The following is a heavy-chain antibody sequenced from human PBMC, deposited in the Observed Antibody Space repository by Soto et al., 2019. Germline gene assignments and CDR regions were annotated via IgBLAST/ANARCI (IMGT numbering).Heavy chain of an antibody. CDR3: TTEKGIVIVYYFDS. J-gene: IGHJ4*02. D-gene: IGHD1-26*01. CDR2: IKSKIAGGTT. CDR1: GFTFSNAW. V-gene: IGHV3-15*07. Sequence: PGGSLRLSCAASGFTFSNAWMNWVRQAPGKGLEWVGRIKSKIAGGTTDYAAPVKGRFTISRDDSTNTLYLQMNSLKTEDTAVYYCTTEKGIVIVYYFDSWGQGTPVTVSS.